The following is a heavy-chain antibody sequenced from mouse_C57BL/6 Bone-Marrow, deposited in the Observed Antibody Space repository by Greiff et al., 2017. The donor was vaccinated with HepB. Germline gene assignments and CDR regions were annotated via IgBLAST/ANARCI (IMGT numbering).Heavy chain of an antibody. CDR3: ARTGYGNYFGDY. Sequence: VQLQQPGAELVRPGSSVKLSCKASGYTFTSYWMDWVKQRPGQGLEWIGNIYPSDSETHYNQKFKDKATLTVDKSSSTAYMQLSSLTSEDSAVYYCARTGYGNYFGDYWGQGTTLTVSS. CDR2: IYPSDSET. V-gene: IGHV1-61*01. J-gene: IGHJ2*01. CDR1: GYTFTSYW. D-gene: IGHD2-1*01.